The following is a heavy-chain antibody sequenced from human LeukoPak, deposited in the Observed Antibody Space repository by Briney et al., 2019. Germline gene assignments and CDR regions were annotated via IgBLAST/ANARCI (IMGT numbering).Heavy chain of an antibody. CDR1: GGSISSYY. Sequence: SETLSLTCTVSGGSISSYYWSWIRQPPGKGLEWIGYIYYSGSTNYNLSLKSRVTISVDTSKNQFSLKLSSVTAADTAVYYCARAGNWNDVGSWFDPWGQGTLVTVSS. CDR2: IYYSGST. CDR3: ARAGNWNDVGSWFDP. J-gene: IGHJ5*02. D-gene: IGHD1-1*01. V-gene: IGHV4-59*01.